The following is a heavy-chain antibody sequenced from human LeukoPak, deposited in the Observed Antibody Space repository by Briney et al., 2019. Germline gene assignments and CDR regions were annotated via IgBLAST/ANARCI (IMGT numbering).Heavy chain of an antibody. CDR3: ATPLVTRWGALDI. V-gene: IGHV1-8*01. CDR2: MNPTSGST. J-gene: IGHJ3*02. CDR1: GYTFTSYD. Sequence: ASVKVSCKASGYTFTSYDINWVRQATGQGLEWMGWMNPTSGSTGYAQKFQGRVTLTRDTSISTAYTELSSLRSDDTAVYYCATPLVTRWGALDIWGQGTMVTVSS. D-gene: IGHD3-16*02.